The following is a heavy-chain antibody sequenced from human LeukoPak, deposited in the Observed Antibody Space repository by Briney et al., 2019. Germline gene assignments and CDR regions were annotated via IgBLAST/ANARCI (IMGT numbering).Heavy chain of an antibody. J-gene: IGHJ6*03. Sequence: PGGTLRLSCAASGFTFSSYGMSWVRQAPGKGLEWVSAISGSGVSTYYADSVKGRFTISRDNSKNTLYLQMNSLRAEDTALYYCAKGGIWSMVRGVIVYYYYMDVWGKGTTVTISS. V-gene: IGHV3-23*01. D-gene: IGHD3-10*01. CDR2: ISGSGVST. CDR3: AKGGIWSMVRGVIVYYYYMDV. CDR1: GFTFSSYG.